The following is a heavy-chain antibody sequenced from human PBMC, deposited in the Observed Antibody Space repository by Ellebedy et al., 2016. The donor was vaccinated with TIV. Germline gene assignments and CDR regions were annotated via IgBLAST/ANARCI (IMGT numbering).Heavy chain of an antibody. V-gene: IGHV4-59*01. Sequence: GSLRLXCTVSSASITSYYWTWIRQSPGKGLEWIGYTYYRATTNYNPSLKGRATISVDTSKNQFSLNLRSVTAADTASYFCARALAASGKVTYHYGMDLWGQGTTVIVSS. CDR2: TYYRATT. D-gene: IGHD6-13*01. J-gene: IGHJ6*02. CDR1: SASITSYY. CDR3: ARALAASGKVTYHYGMDL.